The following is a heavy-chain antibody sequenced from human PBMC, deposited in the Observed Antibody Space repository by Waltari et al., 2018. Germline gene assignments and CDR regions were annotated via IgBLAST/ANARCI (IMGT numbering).Heavy chain of an antibody. D-gene: IGHD4-17*01. J-gene: IGHJ3*02. Sequence: EVQLVESGGGLVQPGGSLRLSCAASGFTFSSYWMSWVRQAPGKGLEWVANIKQDGSEKYYVDSVKGRFTISRDNAKNSLYLQMNSLRAEDTAVYYCAREPDYGDYILAFDIWGQGTMVTVSS. V-gene: IGHV3-7*01. CDR3: AREPDYGDYILAFDI. CDR1: GFTFSSYW. CDR2: IKQDGSEK.